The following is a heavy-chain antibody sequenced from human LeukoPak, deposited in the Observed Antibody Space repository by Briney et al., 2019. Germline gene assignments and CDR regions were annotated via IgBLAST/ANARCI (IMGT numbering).Heavy chain of an antibody. Sequence: PGGSLRLSCAASGSTVSSNYMSWVRQAPGKGLEWVSVIYSGGSTYYADSVKGRFTISRDNSKNTLYLQMNSLRAEDAAVYYCARIAVAGTCFDYWGQGTLVTVSS. J-gene: IGHJ4*02. V-gene: IGHV3-66*01. CDR3: ARIAVAGTCFDY. CDR2: IYSGGST. D-gene: IGHD6-19*01. CDR1: GSTVSSNY.